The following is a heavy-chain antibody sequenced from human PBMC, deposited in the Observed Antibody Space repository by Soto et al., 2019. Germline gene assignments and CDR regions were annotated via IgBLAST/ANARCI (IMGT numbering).Heavy chain of an antibody. Sequence: PSETLSLTYTASGGSISSYYWSWIRQPPGKGLELIGYVYYSGSTNYNPSLRSRVNISVDTSKNQLSLKMSSVTAADTAVYYCARDPGSWYFHSWGQGILVTVSS. J-gene: IGHJ4*02. CDR1: GGSISSYY. V-gene: IGHV4-59*01. CDR3: ARDPGSWYFHS. D-gene: IGHD3-10*01. CDR2: VYYSGST.